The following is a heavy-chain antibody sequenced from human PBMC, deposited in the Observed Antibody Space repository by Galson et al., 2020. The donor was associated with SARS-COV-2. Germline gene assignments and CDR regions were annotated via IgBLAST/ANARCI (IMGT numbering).Heavy chain of an antibody. J-gene: IGHJ3*02. CDR3: ARDTWENIGYCSSTSGYTNGAFDI. CDR1: GFTFSDYY. D-gene: IGHD2-2*01. Sequence: KIGESLKISCAASGFTFSDYYMSWLRQAPGKGLEWVSYISSSSSYTNYADSVKGQFTISRDNAKNSLYLQMNSLRAEDTAVYYCARDTWENIGYCSSTSGYTNGAFDIWGQGTMVTVSS. CDR2: ISSSSSYT. V-gene: IGHV3-11*05.